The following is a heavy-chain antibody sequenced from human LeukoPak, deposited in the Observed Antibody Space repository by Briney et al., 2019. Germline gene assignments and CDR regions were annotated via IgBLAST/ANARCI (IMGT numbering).Heavy chain of an antibody. CDR3: ARVRCGGDCYTDDAFDI. D-gene: IGHD2-21*02. CDR2: INPSGGST. CDR1: GYTLTELS. J-gene: IGHJ3*02. V-gene: IGHV1-46*01. Sequence: GASVKVSCKVSGYTLTELSMHWVRQAPGQGLEWMGIINPSGGSTSYAQKFQGRVTMTRDMSTSTVYMELSSLRSEDTAVYYCARVRCGGDCYTDDAFDIWGQGTMVTVSS.